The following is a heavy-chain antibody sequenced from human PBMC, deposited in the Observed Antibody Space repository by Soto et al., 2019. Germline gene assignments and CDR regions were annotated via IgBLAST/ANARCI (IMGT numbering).Heavy chain of an antibody. CDR3: GRCRGYSNAWGSYFSGMDV. J-gene: IGHJ6*02. CDR2: INHNGST. Sequence: QVQLQQWGAGLLKPSETLSLTCAIYGGSFSNYYWNWIRQPPGQGLAWMGKINHNGSTNYPPSLKSRLTISVDASKTQSSLQLISVTAAYKAVYFCGRCRGYSNAWGSYFSGMDVWGQGTTVTVSS. D-gene: IGHD6-19*01. V-gene: IGHV4-34*01. CDR1: GGSFSNYY.